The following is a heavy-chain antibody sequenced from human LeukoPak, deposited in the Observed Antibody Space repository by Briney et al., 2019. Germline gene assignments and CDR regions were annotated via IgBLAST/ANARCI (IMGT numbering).Heavy chain of an antibody. D-gene: IGHD2-2*01. V-gene: IGHV4-59*01. CDR3: ARDAVVPAATVGYYYYYMDV. CDR2: IYYSGST. J-gene: IGHJ6*03. CDR1: GGSISSYY. Sequence: SETLSLTCTVSGGSISSYYWSWIRQPPGKGLEWIGYIYYSGSTNYNPSLKSRVTISVDTSKNQFSLKLSSVTAADTAEYYCARDAVVPAATVGYYYYYMDVWGKGTTVTVSS.